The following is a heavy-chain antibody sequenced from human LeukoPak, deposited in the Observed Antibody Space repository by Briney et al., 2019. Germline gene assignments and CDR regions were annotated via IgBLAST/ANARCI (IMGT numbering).Heavy chain of an antibody. D-gene: IGHD6-19*01. CDR1: GGSFSSYY. V-gene: IGHV4-59*01. CDR2: IYYSGST. CDR3: ARLRNSSGWSRIYYFDY. Sequence: SETLSLTCAVYGGSFSSYYWSWIRQPPGKGLEWIGYIYYSGSTNYNPSLKSRVTISVDTSKNQFSLKLSSVTAADTAVYYCARLRNSSGWSRIYYFDYWGQGTLVTVSS. J-gene: IGHJ4*02.